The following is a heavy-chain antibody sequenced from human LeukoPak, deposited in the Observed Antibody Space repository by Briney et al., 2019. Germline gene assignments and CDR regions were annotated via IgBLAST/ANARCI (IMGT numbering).Heavy chain of an antibody. CDR2: ISWNSGSI. CDR3: AKDMVRGFYGMDV. J-gene: IGHJ6*02. V-gene: IGHV3-9*01. CDR1: GFTFDDYA. D-gene: IGHD3-10*01. Sequence: GGSLRLSCAASGFTFDDYAMHWVRQAPGKGLEWVSGISWNSGSIGYAYSVKGRFTISRDNAKNSLYLQMNSLRAEDTALYYCAKDMVRGFYGMDVWGQGTTVTVSS.